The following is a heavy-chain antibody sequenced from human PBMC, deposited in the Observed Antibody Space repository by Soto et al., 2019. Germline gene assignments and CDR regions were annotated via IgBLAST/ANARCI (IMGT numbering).Heavy chain of an antibody. Sequence: PSETLSLTCTVSGDSISSSTFYWGWIRQPPGKGLEWIGTIYYSGSTYYNPSLKSRVTISVDTSTNQFSPNLNSVTAADTAVYYCASHASAGWYAGDNWGQGILVTVSS. V-gene: IGHV4-39*01. CDR1: GDSISSSTFY. D-gene: IGHD6-19*01. J-gene: IGHJ4*02. CDR2: IYYSGST. CDR3: ASHASAGWYAGDN.